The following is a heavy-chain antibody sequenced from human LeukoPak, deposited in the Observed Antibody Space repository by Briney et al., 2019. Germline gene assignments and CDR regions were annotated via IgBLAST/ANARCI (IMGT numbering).Heavy chain of an antibody. D-gene: IGHD3-10*01. CDR2: ISGSGGST. V-gene: IGHV3-23*01. CDR3: AKGPGRYYGSGSYPLFDY. J-gene: IGHJ4*02. Sequence: GGSLRLSCAASGFSFSSYAMGWVRQAPGKGLEWVSGISGSGGSTYYADPVKGRFTISRDSSKNTLYLQMNSLRAEDTAVYYCAKGPGRYYGSGSYPLFDYWGQGTLVAVSS. CDR1: GFSFSSYA.